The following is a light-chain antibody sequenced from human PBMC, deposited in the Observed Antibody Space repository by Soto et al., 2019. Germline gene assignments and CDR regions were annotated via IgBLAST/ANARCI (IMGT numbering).Light chain of an antibody. J-gene: IGKJ4*01. CDR3: QQRGYWPLT. CDR2: EAS. V-gene: IGKV3-11*01. Sequence: EIVLTQSPATLSWSPGERATLSCRTSQIIYTSLAWYQHRPGQPPRLLIYEASIRATGVPARFSGSGSGADFTLTISVLEPEDFAFDYCQQRGYWPLTFGGGTKVEI. CDR1: QIIYTS.